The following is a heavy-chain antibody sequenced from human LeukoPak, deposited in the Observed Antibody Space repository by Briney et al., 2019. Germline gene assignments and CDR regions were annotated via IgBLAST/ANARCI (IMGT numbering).Heavy chain of an antibody. Sequence: SGTLSLTCAVSGGSISSGNWWTWVRQPPGKGLEWIGEIYHAGNTNYNPSLKSRVTISVNKSKNQFSLKLTSVTAADTAVYYCATEAYYDSSGPHFDYWGQGTLVTVSS. J-gene: IGHJ4*02. CDR3: ATEAYYDSSGPHFDY. CDR1: GGSISSGNW. V-gene: IGHV4-4*02. D-gene: IGHD3-22*01. CDR2: IYHAGNT.